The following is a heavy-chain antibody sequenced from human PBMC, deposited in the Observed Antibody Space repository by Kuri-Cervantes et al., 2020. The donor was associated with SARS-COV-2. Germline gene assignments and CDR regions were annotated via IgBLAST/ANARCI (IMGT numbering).Heavy chain of an antibody. V-gene: IGHV3-73*01. J-gene: IGHJ4*02. CDR3: TTLIDY. Sequence: GGSLRLSCEVSGFPFSASAIHWVRQASGKGLEWVGRVRGKANYYATAYAASVKGRFTISRDDLKNMAYLQMNSLRTEDTAVYYCTTLIDYWGQGALVTVSS. CDR2: VRGKANYYAT. CDR1: GFPFSASA.